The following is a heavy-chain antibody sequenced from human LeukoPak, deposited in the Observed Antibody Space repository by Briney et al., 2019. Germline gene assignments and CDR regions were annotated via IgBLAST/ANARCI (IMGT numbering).Heavy chain of an antibody. V-gene: IGHV4-39*01. CDR3: ALMSYGSTAAAYFDY. D-gene: IGHD6-13*01. CDR2: IYYSGST. J-gene: IGHJ4*02. Sequence: SETLSLTCTVSGGSISSSSYYWGWIRQPPGKGLEWIGSIYYSGSTYYSPSLKSRVTISVDTSKNQFSLKLSSVTAADTAVYYCALMSYGSTAAAYFDYWGQGTLVTVSS. CDR1: GGSISSSSYY.